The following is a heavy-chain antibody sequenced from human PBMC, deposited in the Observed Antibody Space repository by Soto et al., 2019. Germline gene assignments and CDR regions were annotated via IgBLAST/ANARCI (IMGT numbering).Heavy chain of an antibody. V-gene: IGHV4-59*01. J-gene: IGHJ1*01. CDR1: GGSISSYY. CDR2: IYYSGST. CDR3: ARVLPH. Sequence: PSVTLFLSCTVSGGSISSYYWSWIRQPPGKGMEWIGYIYYSGSTNYNPSLKSRVTISVDMSKNQNTLKLSSVIAADTGVYYWARVLPHWGRGSLPNESS.